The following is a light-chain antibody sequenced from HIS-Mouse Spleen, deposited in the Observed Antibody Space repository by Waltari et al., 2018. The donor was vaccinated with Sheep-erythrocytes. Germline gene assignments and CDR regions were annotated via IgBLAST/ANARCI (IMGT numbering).Light chain of an antibody. CDR3: QVWDSSSDHVV. Sequence: SYELTQPPSVSVAPGQTARITCGGNNIGSKSVHWYQQKPGQAPVLVVYDDSDRPSGLPERFSGSNSENTATLTISMVEAGDEADYYCQVWDSSSDHVVFGGGTKLTVL. CDR2: DDS. CDR1: NIGSKS. V-gene: IGLV3-21*02. J-gene: IGLJ2*01.